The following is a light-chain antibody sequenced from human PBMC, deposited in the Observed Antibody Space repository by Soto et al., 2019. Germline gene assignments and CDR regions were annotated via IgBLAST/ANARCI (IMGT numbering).Light chain of an antibody. CDR1: QIVSNV. CDR3: QQYYRYPWT. V-gene: IGKV1-5*01. CDR2: DVS. Sequence: DIQMTQSPTTLSASVGDRVTITCRASQIVSNVLAWFQQKPRKGPELLIYDVSNLQSGVPSRFSGSGSGTEFTLTISSLQPDDFAVYYCQQYYRYPWTFGQGTQVEIK. J-gene: IGKJ1*01.